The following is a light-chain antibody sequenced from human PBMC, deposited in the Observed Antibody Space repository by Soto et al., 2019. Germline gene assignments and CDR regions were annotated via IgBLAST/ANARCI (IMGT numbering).Light chain of an antibody. CDR2: ATS. CDR3: QQYGGSPRALS. J-gene: IGKJ4*01. Sequence: EIVLTQSPDTLSLSPGERATLPCWARQTVGTDFLFWYQQQIDQPPRLLIYATSRRATGIPDRFSGSGSGTDFTLTISRLEPEDFAVYYCQQYGGSPRALSFGGGTRVESK. CDR1: QTVGTDF. V-gene: IGKV3-20*01.